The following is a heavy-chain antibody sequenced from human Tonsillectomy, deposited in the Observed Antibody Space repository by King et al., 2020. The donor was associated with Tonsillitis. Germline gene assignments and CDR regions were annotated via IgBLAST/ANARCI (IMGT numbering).Heavy chain of an antibody. Sequence: DVQLVESGGGLVQPGGSLRLSCAASGFTFTTYWMSWVRQAPGKGLEWVASIKQDGSQKYYVDSVKGRFTISRDNSKNSLYLQMDSLRAVDTAVYYCARDCSSACCYADYWGQGTLVTVSS. D-gene: IGHD2-2*01. V-gene: IGHV3-7*01. CDR1: GFTFTTYW. CDR3: ARDCSSACCYADY. J-gene: IGHJ4*02. CDR2: IKQDGSQK.